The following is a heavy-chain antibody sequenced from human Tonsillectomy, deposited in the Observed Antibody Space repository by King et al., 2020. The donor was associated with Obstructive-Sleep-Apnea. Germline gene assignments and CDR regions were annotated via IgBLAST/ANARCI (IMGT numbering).Heavy chain of an antibody. CDR1: GGSFGDYY. Sequence: VQLQQWGAGLLKPSEPLSLTCAVYGGSFGDYYWTWVRQPPGKGLEWLGEINHSGSTNYNPSLKSRITMSVDTSKIQFSLKLSSVTAADTAVYYCSRGPRGYDAFDIWGQGTMVTVS. J-gene: IGHJ3*02. D-gene: IGHD5-18*01. CDR3: SRGPRGYDAFDI. V-gene: IGHV4-34*01. CDR2: INHSGST.